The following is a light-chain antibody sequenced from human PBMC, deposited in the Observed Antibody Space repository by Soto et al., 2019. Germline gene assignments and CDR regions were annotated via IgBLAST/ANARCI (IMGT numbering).Light chain of an antibody. CDR1: QSVSSSY. CDR3: QQYGSSPRD. CDR2: GAS. Sequence: EIVLTQSPGTLSLYPGERATLSCRASQSVSSSYLAWYQQKPGQAPRLLIYGASSRATGIPDRFSGSGSGTDFTLTISRLEPEDFAVYYCQQYGSSPRDFGGGTKVDIK. J-gene: IGKJ4*01. V-gene: IGKV3-20*01.